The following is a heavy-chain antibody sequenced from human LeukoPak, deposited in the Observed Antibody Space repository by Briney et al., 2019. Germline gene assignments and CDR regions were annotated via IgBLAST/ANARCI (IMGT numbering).Heavy chain of an antibody. Sequence: SGPTLVNPTQTLTLTCTFSGFSFTNNGMCVTWIRQPPGKALEWLARIDWDDDKYYSASLKTRLTISKDTSKNQVVLTMTNMDPVDTATYCCARIRGTYCSSTTCSFEDFWGQGTLVTVSS. CDR2: IDWDDDK. V-gene: IGHV2-70*11. CDR1: GFSFTNNGMC. J-gene: IGHJ4*02. CDR3: ARIRGTYCSSTTCSFEDF. D-gene: IGHD2-2*01.